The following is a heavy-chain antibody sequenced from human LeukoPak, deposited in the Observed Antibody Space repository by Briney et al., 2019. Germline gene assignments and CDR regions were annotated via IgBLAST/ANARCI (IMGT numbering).Heavy chain of an antibody. Sequence: PGGSLRLSCAASGFTFSNAWMSWVRQAPGKGLKWVGRIKSKTDGGTTDYAAPVKGRFTISRDDSKNTLYLQMNSLKTEDTAVYYCTTLPIYCSGGSCYYGVFDYWGQGTLVTVSS. V-gene: IGHV3-15*01. J-gene: IGHJ4*02. CDR1: GFTFSNAW. CDR2: IKSKTDGGTT. D-gene: IGHD2-15*01. CDR3: TTLPIYCSGGSCYYGVFDY.